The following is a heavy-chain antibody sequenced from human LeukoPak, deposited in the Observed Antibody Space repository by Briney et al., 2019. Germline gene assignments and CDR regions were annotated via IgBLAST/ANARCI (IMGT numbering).Heavy chain of an antibody. J-gene: IGHJ4*02. V-gene: IGHV1-2*02. D-gene: IGHD5-12*01. CDR3: ARVPSYSGQDHGGDY. CDR2: LNTHSGGT. CDR1: GYTFTSYD. Sequence: ASVKVSCKASGYTFTSYDINWVRQAPGQGLEWMGWLNTHSGGTNYAQNFQGRVTMTRDTSISTAYLELSRLTSDDTAMYYCARVPSYSGQDHGGDYWGQGTLVTVSS.